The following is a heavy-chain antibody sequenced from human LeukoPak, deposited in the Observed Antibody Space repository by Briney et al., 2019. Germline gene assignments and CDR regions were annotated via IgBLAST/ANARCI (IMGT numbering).Heavy chain of an antibody. J-gene: IGHJ4*02. Sequence: ASVKVSCKASGYTFTSYAMHWVRQAPGQRLEWMGWINAGNGNTKYSQKFQGRVTITRDTSASTAYMELSSLRSEDTAVYYCARDLPNWFGSGSEMDYWGQGTLVTVSS. D-gene: IGHD3-10*01. CDR2: INAGNGNT. V-gene: IGHV1-3*01. CDR3: ARDLPNWFGSGSEMDY. CDR1: GYTFTSYA.